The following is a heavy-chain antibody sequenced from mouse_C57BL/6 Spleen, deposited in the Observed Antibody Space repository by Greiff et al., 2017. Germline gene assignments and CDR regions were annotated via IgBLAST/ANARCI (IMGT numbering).Heavy chain of an antibody. D-gene: IGHD1-1*01. V-gene: IGHV1-18*01. CDR1: GYTFTDYN. Sequence: EVQLQESGPELVKPGASVKIPCKASGYTFTDYNMDWVKQSHGKSLEWIGDINPNNGGTIYNQKFKGKATLTVDKSSSTAYMELRSLTSEDTAVYYCARWSHYYGSSSWYFDVWGTGTTVTVSS. J-gene: IGHJ1*03. CDR3: ARWSHYYGSSSWYFDV. CDR2: INPNNGGT.